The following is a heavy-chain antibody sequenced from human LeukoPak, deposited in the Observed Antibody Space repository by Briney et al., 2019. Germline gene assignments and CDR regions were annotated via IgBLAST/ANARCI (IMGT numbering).Heavy chain of an antibody. CDR1: GYTFTSYG. CDR3: ARGGARKRERHSYYYCYYMDV. D-gene: IGHD5-12*01. CDR2: ISAYNGNT. Sequence: GASVKVSCKASGYTFTSYGISWVRQAPGQGLEWMGWISAYNGNTNYAQKLQGRVTMTTDTSTSTAYMELRSLRSDDTAASYFARGGARKRERHSYYYCYYMDVWGKGTTVTVSS. V-gene: IGHV1-18*01. J-gene: IGHJ6*03.